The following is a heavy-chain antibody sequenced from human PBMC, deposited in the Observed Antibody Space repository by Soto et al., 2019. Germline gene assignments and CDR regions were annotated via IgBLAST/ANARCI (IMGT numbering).Heavy chain of an antibody. V-gene: IGHV3-74*01. CDR3: ARVEGYCSGGSCPLDY. CDR2: INSDGSST. CDR1: GFTFSSYW. J-gene: IGHJ4*02. D-gene: IGHD2-15*01. Sequence: GGSLRLSCAASGFTFSSYWMHWVRQAPGKGLVWVSRINSDGSSTSYADSVKGRFTISRDNAKNTLYLQMNSLRAEDTAVYYCARVEGYCSGGSCPLDYWGQGTLVTVSS.